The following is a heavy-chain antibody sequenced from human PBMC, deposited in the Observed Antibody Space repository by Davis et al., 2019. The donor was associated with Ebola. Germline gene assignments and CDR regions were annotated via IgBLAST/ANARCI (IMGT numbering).Heavy chain of an antibody. CDR1: GGSISSYY. J-gene: IGHJ4*02. Sequence: PSETLSLTCTVSGGSISSYYWSWIRQPPGKGLEWIGYIYYSGSTNYNPSLKSRVTISVDTSKNQFSLKLSSVTAADTAVYYCAFQDSSGYYSFDYWGQGTLVTVSS. D-gene: IGHD3-22*01. V-gene: IGHV4-59*01. CDR3: AFQDSSGYYSFDY. CDR2: IYYSGST.